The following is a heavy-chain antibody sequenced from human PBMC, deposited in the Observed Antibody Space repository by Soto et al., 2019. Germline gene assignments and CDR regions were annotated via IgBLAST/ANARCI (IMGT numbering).Heavy chain of an antibody. CDR2: IGTAGDT. CDR1: GFTFSSYD. D-gene: IGHD6-13*01. CDR3: ARGWLATGGSLSYMDV. V-gene: IGHV3-13*01. J-gene: IGHJ6*03. Sequence: EVQLVESGGGLIQPGGSLRLSCAASGFTFSSYDMHWVRQATGKGLEWVSAIGTAGDTYYPGSVKGRFTISRENAKNSLSLQMNSLRAGDTALYYCARGWLATGGSLSYMDVWGKGTTVTVSS.